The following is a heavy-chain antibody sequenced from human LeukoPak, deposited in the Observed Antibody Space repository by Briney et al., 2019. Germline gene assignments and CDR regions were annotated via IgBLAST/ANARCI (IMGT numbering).Heavy chain of an antibody. Sequence: GGSLRLSCAASEVTFSDFHMSWIRQAPGKGLEWISHISNTGSTIYYADSVKGRFTISRDNAKNSLYLQVKSLRVEDTGVYYCARKGSRSSFYFDYWGQGTLVTVSS. V-gene: IGHV3-11*04. CDR2: ISNTGSTI. J-gene: IGHJ4*02. CDR1: EVTFSDFH. CDR3: ARKGSRSSFYFDY. D-gene: IGHD6-6*01.